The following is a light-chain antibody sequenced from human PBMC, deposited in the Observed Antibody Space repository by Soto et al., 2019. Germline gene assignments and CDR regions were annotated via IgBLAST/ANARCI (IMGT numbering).Light chain of an antibody. CDR2: DTS. V-gene: IGKV3-11*01. J-gene: IGKJ5*01. Sequence: EIVLTQSPATLSLSPGERATLSCRASQSVSAYLAWYQQRPGQAPRLLIYDTSNRPTGIPGRFSGGGSGTDFTLTIDSLEPEDVAVYYCQQRANFGQGTRLEIK. CDR1: QSVSAY. CDR3: QQRAN.